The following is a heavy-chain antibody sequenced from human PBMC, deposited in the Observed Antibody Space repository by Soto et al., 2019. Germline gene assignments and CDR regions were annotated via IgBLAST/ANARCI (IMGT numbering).Heavy chain of an antibody. D-gene: IGHD3-16*01. CDR3: ARDIVMTTFWGGHFEW. J-gene: IGHJ4*02. Sequence: EVQLVESGGGLVQPGRSLRLACAASGFTFHDYAFHWVRQAPGKGLEWVSGISWNSNSIGYADSVKGRFTISRDNAKSSLYLQMNSLRAEHTALYYFARDIVMTTFWGGHFEWWGQGTLVIVCS. V-gene: IGHV3-9*01. CDR2: ISWNSNSI. CDR1: GFTFHDYA.